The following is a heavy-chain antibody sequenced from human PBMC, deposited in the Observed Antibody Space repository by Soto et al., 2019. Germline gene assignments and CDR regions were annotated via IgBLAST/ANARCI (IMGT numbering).Heavy chain of an antibody. J-gene: IGHJ6*02. V-gene: IGHV4-39*01. CDR3: ARHVDSSGWAVYYYYYGMDV. D-gene: IGHD3-22*01. Sequence: KSSETLSLTCTVSGGSISSGSYYWVWIRQPPGKGLEWIGSIYYSGSTYYNPSLKSRVTISVDTSKNQFSLKLSSVTAADTAVYYCARHVDSSGWAVYYYYYGMDVWGQGTTVTVSS. CDR1: GGSISSGSYY. CDR2: IYYSGST.